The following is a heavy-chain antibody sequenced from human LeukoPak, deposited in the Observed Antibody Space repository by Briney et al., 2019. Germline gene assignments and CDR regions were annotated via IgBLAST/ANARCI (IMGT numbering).Heavy chain of an antibody. Sequence: GGALRLSFAASGFTFSSYLMNWVRQAPGKGLEWVSGIRCSGDTTYHAASVKGRFTISRDSSKNTLYLQLSGLRVEDTAVYYCAKGRLVPAALLDYWGRGTLVTVSS. J-gene: IGHJ4*02. V-gene: IGHV3-23*01. CDR1: GFTFSSYL. CDR3: AKGRLVPAALLDY. D-gene: IGHD2-2*01. CDR2: IRCSGDTT.